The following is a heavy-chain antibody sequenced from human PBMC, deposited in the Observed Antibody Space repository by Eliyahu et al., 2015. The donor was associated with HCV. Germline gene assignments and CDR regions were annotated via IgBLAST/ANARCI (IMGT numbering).Heavy chain of an antibody. Sequence: EVQLVDSGGGLVQPGGSVRLSCAASGFPFNSFGMXWXRQAPGRGLEWISYISSTGSDIYYADSVNGRFIIFRDNAKNSLYLGMNSLRDEDTAIYYCARASRTGYDYWGQGTLVTVSS. V-gene: IGHV3-48*02. CDR1: GFPFNSFG. D-gene: IGHD6-25*01. J-gene: IGHJ4*02. CDR3: ARASRTGYDY. CDR2: ISSTGSDI.